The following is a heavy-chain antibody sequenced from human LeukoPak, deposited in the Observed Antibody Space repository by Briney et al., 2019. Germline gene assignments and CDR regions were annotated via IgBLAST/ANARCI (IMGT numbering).Heavy chain of an antibody. V-gene: IGHV4-59*08. CDR2: IYYTGRT. CDR3: ARHGGDFWNGYYDI. J-gene: IGHJ4*02. D-gene: IGHD3-3*01. Sequence: ASETLSLTCTVSGGSISGYYWSWIRQSPEKGLEWVGYIYYTGRTDYNPSLKSRVTISLDTSKSQFSLKLTSVTAADTAVYYCARHGGDFWNGYYDIWGQGALVTVSS. CDR1: GGSISGYY.